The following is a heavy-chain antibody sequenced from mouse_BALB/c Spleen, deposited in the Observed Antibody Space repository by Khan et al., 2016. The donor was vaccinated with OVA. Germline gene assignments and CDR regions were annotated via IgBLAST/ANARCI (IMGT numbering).Heavy chain of an antibody. CDR1: GYTFTTYW. J-gene: IGHJ2*01. V-gene: IGHV1-7*01. Sequence: QVRLQQSGTELAKPGASVKMSCKASGYTFTTYWMPWVKQRPGQGLEWIGYINPTSGYTHYNQKFKDKATLTAEKSSSTAYMQLSSLTSDDSAVYYCARDRIDYWGQGTTVTVS. CDR3: ARDRIDY. CDR2: INPTSGYT.